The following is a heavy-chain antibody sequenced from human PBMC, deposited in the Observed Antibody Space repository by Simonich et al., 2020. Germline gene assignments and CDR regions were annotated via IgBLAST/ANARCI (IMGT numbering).Heavy chain of an antibody. CDR3: ARASRGTWWYYYFDY. Sequence: QVQLVQSGAEVKKPGASVKVSCTASGYTFTSYGLSWVRQAPGQGLEGMGRISTYKGNTNYAQKHKGRGTMTTDTSTSTAYMELRSLRADDTAVYYCARASRGTWWYYYFDYWGQGTLVTVSS. J-gene: IGHJ4*02. V-gene: IGHV1-18*01. CDR1: GYTFTSYG. D-gene: IGHD2-15*01. CDR2: ISTYKGNT.